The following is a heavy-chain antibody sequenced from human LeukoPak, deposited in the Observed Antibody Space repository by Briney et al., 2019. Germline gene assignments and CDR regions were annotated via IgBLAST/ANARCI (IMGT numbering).Heavy chain of an antibody. J-gene: IGHJ4*02. Sequence: KPSETLSLTCTVSGGSISSSSYYWGWIRQPPGKGLEWIGSIYYSGSTYYNPSLKSRVTMSVDTSKNQFSLKLSSVTAADTAVYYCARHSRVTTDLDYWGQGTLVTVSS. CDR3: ARHSRVTTDLDY. CDR1: GGSISSSSYY. CDR2: IYYSGST. D-gene: IGHD1-14*01. V-gene: IGHV4-39*01.